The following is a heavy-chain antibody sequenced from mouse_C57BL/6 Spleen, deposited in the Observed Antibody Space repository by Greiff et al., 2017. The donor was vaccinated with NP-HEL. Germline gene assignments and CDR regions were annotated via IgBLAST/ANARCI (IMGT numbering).Heavy chain of an antibody. V-gene: IGHV14-4*01. CDR3: TTSGWAWFAY. Sequence: VQLKQSGAELVRPGAPVKLSCTASGFNIKDDYMHWVKQRPEQGLEWIGWIDPENGDTEYASKFQGKATITADTSSNTAYLQLSSLTSEDTAVYYCTTSGWAWFAYWGQGTLVTVSA. CDR1: GFNIKDDY. CDR2: IDPENGDT. D-gene: IGHD3-1*01. J-gene: IGHJ3*01.